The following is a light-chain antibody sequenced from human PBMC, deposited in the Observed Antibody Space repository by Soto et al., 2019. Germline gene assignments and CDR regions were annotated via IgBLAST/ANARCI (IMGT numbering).Light chain of an antibody. V-gene: IGKV1-39*01. CDR3: QHSYSTPPT. J-gene: IGKJ2*01. CDR1: QSISSY. Sequence: DIPMTQSPSSLSASVGDRVTITCRASQSISSYLNWYQQKPGKAPKLLIYAASSLQSGVPSRFSGSGSGTDFTLNISSLQPEDVATYFCQHSYSTPPTFGQGTKLEIK. CDR2: AAS.